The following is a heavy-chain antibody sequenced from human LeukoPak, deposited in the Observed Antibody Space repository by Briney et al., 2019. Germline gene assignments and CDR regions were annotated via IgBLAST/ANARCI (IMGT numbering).Heavy chain of an antibody. V-gene: IGHV4-4*07. D-gene: IGHD3-10*01. Sequence: TSETLSLTCTVSGGSISSYYWSWIRQPAGKGLEWIGRIYTSGSTSYNPSLKSRVTMSVDTSKNQFSLKLSSVTAADTAVYYCARDKYYGSGSYYPTNYYYYYMDVWGKGTTVTISS. CDR2: IYTSGST. J-gene: IGHJ6*03. CDR1: GGSISSYY. CDR3: ARDKYYGSGSYYPTNYYYYYMDV.